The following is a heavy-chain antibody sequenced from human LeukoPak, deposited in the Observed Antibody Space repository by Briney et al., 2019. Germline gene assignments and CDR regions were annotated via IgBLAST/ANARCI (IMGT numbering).Heavy chain of an antibody. CDR3: ARHAHFTIYPDY. CDR2: IFYSGST. CDR1: SGSISTSNYY. J-gene: IGHJ4*02. Sequence: SETLSLTCTVSSGSISTSNYYWGWVRQPPGKALEWIGNIFYSGSTYYSPSLKSRVTISLDTSRNQFSLKLSSVTAADTAVYYCARHAHFTIYPDYWGQGTLVTVSS. V-gene: IGHV4-39*07. D-gene: IGHD3-3*01.